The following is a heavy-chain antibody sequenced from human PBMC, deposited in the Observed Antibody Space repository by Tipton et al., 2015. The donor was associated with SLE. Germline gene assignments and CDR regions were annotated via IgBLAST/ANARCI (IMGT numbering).Heavy chain of an antibody. D-gene: IGHD1-26*01. CDR2: IYYSGST. V-gene: IGHV4-39*07. Sequence: TLSLTCTVSGGSISSSSYYWGWIRQPPGKGLEWIGSIYYSGSTYYNPSLKSRLTISVDKSKIQFSLKLTSVTAADTAVYYCARVNGGRAQFDYWGQGTLVSVSS. CDR3: ARVNGGRAQFDY. J-gene: IGHJ4*02. CDR1: GGSISSSSYY.